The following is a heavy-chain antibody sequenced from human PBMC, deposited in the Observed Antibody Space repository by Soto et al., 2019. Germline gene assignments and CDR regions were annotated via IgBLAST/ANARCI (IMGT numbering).Heavy chain of an antibody. CDR3: ARLYGLDAFDI. V-gene: IGHV4-59*08. D-gene: IGHD3-16*02. J-gene: IGHJ3*02. Sequence: SETLSLTCTVSGGSINSYYWSWIRQPPGKGLEWIGYIYYSGSTNYNPSLKSRVTISVDTSKNQFSLKLSSVTAADTAVYYCARLYGLDAFDIWGQVTMVTVSS. CDR1: GGSINSYY. CDR2: IYYSGST.